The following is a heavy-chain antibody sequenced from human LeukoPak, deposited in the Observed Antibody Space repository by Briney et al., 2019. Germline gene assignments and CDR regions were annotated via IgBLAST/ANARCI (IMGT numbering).Heavy chain of an antibody. Sequence: PSETLSLTCTVSGGSISSGGYYWSWIRQHPGKGLEWIGYIYYSGSTYYNPSLKSRVTISVDTSKNQFSLKLSSVTAADTAVYYCARGDYYDSSPSWFDPWGQGTLVTVSS. CDR2: IYYSGST. CDR1: GGSISSGGYY. V-gene: IGHV4-31*03. CDR3: ARGDYYDSSPSWFDP. D-gene: IGHD3-22*01. J-gene: IGHJ5*02.